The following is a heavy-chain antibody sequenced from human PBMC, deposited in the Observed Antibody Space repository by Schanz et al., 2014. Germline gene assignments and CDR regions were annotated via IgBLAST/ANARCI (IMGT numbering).Heavy chain of an antibody. D-gene: IGHD1-26*01. CDR2: ISGSGGST. V-gene: IGHV3-23*01. J-gene: IGHJ4*02. CDR3: ARSRSGFYFDY. Sequence: DVQLLESGGGLVQPGGSLRLSCAASGFTFTNYAMSWVRQAPGKGLEWVSAISGSGGSTYYADSVKGRFTISRDNSKNTVHLQMNSLRAEDTAVYYCARSRSGFYFDYWGQGTLXTVSS. CDR1: GFTFTNYA.